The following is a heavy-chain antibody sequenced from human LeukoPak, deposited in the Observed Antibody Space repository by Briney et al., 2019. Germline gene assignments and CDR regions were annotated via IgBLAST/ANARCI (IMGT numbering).Heavy chain of an antibody. Sequence: ASVKVSSTASGHIFISYYIHWVRQAPGQGLEWMGVINPSDGSTNYAQKFQGRVTMTRDTSATTVYLDLSGLTFEDTAVYYCASDVAREFDHWGQGTLVTVSS. CDR1: GHIFISYY. V-gene: IGHV1-46*01. J-gene: IGHJ4*02. CDR3: ASDVAREFDH. CDR2: INPSDGST. D-gene: IGHD5-24*01.